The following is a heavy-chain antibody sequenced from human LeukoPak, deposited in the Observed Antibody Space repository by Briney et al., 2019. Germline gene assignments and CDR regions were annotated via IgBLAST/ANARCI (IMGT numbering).Heavy chain of an antibody. V-gene: IGHV3-7*01. CDR1: GFTFSSYW. Sequence: GGSLRLSCAASGFTFSSYWMSWVRQAPGKGLEWVANIKQAVSEKIYVDSVKGRHTFSSDNAKKSPYLQMHSLRAEDTAVYYCARDEGLWFGELFGYYYYYMDVWGKGTTVTVSS. D-gene: IGHD3-10*01. J-gene: IGHJ6*03. CDR3: ARDEGLWFGELFGYYYYYMDV. CDR2: IKQAVSEK.